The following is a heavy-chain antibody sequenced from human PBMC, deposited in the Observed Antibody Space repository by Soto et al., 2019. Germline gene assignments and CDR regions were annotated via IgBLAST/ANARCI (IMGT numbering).Heavy chain of an antibody. V-gene: IGHV3-30-3*01. Sequence: QVQLVESGGGVVQPGRSLRLSCAASGFTFSSYAMHWVRQAPGKGLEWVAVISYDGSNKYYADSVKGRFTISRDNSKNTLYLQMNSLRAVDTAVYYCARDQWPTGVMEYAVWGQGTLVTVSS. CDR3: ARDQWPTGVMEYAV. J-gene: IGHJ4*02. D-gene: IGHD2-8*01. CDR2: ISYDGSNK. CDR1: GFTFSSYA.